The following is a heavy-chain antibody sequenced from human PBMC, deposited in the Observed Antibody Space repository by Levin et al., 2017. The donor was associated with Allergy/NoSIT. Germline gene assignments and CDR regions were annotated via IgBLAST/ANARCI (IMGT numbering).Heavy chain of an antibody. V-gene: IGHV3-48*01. CDR3: AREPTSHYGSGSGNGFDI. Sequence: GESLKISCAASGFTFNTYNMNWVRQAPEKGLEWVSYISSSSSTIYYAESVKGRFTISRDNAKNSVYLEMNSLRADDSAVYYCAREPTSHYGSGSGNGFDIWGQGTVVTVSS. D-gene: IGHD3-10*01. CDR2: ISSSSSTI. J-gene: IGHJ3*02. CDR1: GFTFNTYN.